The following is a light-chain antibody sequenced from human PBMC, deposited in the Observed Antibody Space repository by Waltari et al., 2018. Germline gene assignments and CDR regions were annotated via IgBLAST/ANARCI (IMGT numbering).Light chain of an antibody. CDR3: QQYGTSPGLT. CDR2: AAS. Sequence: EIVLTQSPGTLSLSPGERATLSCRASQSVGNNYLAWYQQKGGQAPRLLIYAASSRATGIPDRFSGSGSGTDFTLTISRLEPKDFAVYYCQQYGTSPGLTFGGGTKVEIK. CDR1: QSVGNNY. J-gene: IGKJ4*01. V-gene: IGKV3-20*01.